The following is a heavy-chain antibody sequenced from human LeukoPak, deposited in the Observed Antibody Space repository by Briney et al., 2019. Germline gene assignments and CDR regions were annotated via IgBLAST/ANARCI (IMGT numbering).Heavy chain of an antibody. Sequence: GASVKVSCKASGYTFTNYDINWVRQATGKGREWMGYMNPNSGNSAYAQKFQGRVTITTDASISTAYMELSGLRSEDTALYYCAREGLDYWGQGTLVTVSS. CDR1: GYTFTNYD. CDR3: AREGLDY. CDR2: MNPNSGNS. V-gene: IGHV1-8*01. J-gene: IGHJ4*02.